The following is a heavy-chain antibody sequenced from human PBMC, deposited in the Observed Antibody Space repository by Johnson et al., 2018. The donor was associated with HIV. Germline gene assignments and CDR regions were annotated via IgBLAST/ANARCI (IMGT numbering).Heavy chain of an antibody. CDR2: IYSGGST. CDR3: ARAQLLADDAFNN. V-gene: IGHV3-53*01. J-gene: IGHJ3*02. CDR1: GFTVSSNY. D-gene: IGHD6-6*01. Sequence: EVQLVESGGGLIQPGGSLRLSCEASGFTVSSNYMSWVRQAPGKGLEWVSVIYSGGSTYYADSVKGRFTISRDNSKNTLYLQLNSLRVEDTAIYYCARAQLLADDAFNNWGQGTMVTVSS.